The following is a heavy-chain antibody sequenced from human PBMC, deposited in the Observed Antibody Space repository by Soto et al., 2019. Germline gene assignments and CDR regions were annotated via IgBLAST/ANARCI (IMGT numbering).Heavy chain of an antibody. Sequence: QLQLQESGPGLVKPSETLSLTCTVSGGSISSSSYYWGWIRQPPGKGLEWIGSIYYSGSTYYNPSLKRRVTISVDTSKNQFSLKLSSVTAADTAVYYCARHRVAAATPNFDYWGQGTLVTVSS. V-gene: IGHV4-39*01. J-gene: IGHJ4*02. CDR2: IYYSGST. D-gene: IGHD6-13*01. CDR1: GGSISSSSYY. CDR3: ARHRVAAATPNFDY.